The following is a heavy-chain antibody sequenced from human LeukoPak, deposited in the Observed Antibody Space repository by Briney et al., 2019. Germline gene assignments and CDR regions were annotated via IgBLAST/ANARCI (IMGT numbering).Heavy chain of an antibody. J-gene: IGHJ4*02. CDR2: IYYSGST. CDR1: GGSFSGYY. D-gene: IGHD3-10*01. V-gene: IGHV4-34*01. CDR3: ARRAVLLWFGVD. Sequence: SETLSLTCAVYGGSFSGYYWSWIRQPPGKGLEWIGSIYYSGSTYYNPSLKSRVTISVDTSKNQFSLKLSSVTAADTAVYYCARRAVLLWFGVDWGQGTLVTVSS.